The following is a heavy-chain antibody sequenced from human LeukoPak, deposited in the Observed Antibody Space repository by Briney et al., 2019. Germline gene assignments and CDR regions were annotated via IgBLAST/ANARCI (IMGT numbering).Heavy chain of an antibody. V-gene: IGHV4-39*01. J-gene: IGHJ4*02. CDR3: ARQGEHCDGGSCFPFHY. D-gene: IGHD2-15*01. CDR2: VYYSGRT. CDR1: GGSISSRYY. Sequence: PSEPLSLPCPVSGGSISSRYYWGWVRQPPGKGLEWIGTVYYSGRTYYNPSLKTRLTISVDTSKNQFSLKLNSVTAADTAIYYCARQGEHCDGGSCFPFHYWGQGTLVTVSS.